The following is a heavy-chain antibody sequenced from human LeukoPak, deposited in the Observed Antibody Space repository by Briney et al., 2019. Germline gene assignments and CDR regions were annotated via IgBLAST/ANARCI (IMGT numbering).Heavy chain of an antibody. J-gene: IGHJ4*02. CDR3: TRESGPFSPFGF. V-gene: IGHV4-4*02. CDR2: FHLNGAT. Sequence: PSETLSLTCAVSGGSITTTNWWSWVRPPPGKGLGGIGEFHLNGATNYNPSLERRFSISIDKSNNHFSLAVTSVTAADTAMYYCTRESGPFSPFGFWGQGTLVTVSS. D-gene: IGHD1-26*01. CDR1: GGSITTTNW.